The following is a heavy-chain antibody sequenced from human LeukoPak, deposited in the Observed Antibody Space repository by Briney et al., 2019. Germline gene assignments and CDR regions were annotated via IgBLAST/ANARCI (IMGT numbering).Heavy chain of an antibody. CDR1: GGSISSYY. J-gene: IGHJ4*02. CDR3: ARSGATDLVGYFDY. CDR2: IYYSGST. Sequence: SETLSLTCTVSGGSISSYYWSWIRQPPGKGLEWIGYIYYSGSTNYNPSLKSRVTISVDTSKNQFSLKLSSVTAADTAVYYCARSGATDLVGYFDYWGQGTLDTVSS. D-gene: IGHD3-9*01. V-gene: IGHV4-59*01.